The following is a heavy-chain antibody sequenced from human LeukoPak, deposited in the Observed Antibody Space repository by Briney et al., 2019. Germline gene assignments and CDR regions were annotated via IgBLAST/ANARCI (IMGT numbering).Heavy chain of an antibody. CDR3: IRDFRSADL. J-gene: IGHJ5*02. CDR2: IWYDGSNK. CDR1: GSTFSSYG. Sequence: GGPLRLSCAASGSTFSSYGMHWVRQAPGKGLEWVAVIWYDGSNKYYADSVKGRFTISRDNSKNTLYLQMNSLRAEDTATYYCIRDFRSADLWGQGTLVTVTS. V-gene: IGHV3-33*01.